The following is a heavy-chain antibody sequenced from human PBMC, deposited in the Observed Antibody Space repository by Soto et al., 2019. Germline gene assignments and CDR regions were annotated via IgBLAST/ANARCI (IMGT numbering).Heavy chain of an antibody. CDR3: AGCGYSYGYFDY. CDR2: IYYSGST. V-gene: IGHV4-59*08. Sequence: SETLSLTCTVSGGSISSYYWSWIRQPPGKGLEWIGYIYYSGSTNYNPSLKSRVTISVDTSKNQFSLKLSSVTAADTAVYYCAGCGYSYGYFDYWGQGTLVTVSS. D-gene: IGHD5-18*01. J-gene: IGHJ4*02. CDR1: GGSISSYY.